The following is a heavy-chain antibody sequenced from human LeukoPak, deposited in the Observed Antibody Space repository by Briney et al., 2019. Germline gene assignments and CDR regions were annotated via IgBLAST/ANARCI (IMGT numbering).Heavy chain of an antibody. J-gene: IGHJ4*02. D-gene: IGHD3-22*01. Sequence: PGGSLRHACAASGFTFSSYAMHWVRQAPCKGLEWVAVISYDGSNKYYADSVKGRFTISRDNSKNTLYLQMNSLRAEDTAVYYCARALYYYDSSGPEDYWGQGTLVTVSS. CDR1: GFTFSSYA. CDR2: ISYDGSNK. V-gene: IGHV3-30*04. CDR3: ARALYYYDSSGPEDY.